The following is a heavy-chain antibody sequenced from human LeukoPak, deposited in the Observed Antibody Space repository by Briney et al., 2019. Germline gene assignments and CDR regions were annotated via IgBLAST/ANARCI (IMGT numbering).Heavy chain of an antibody. CDR1: GGSISSTTYS. V-gene: IGHV4-39*01. CDR3: ARHPRYASGAFDS. CDR2: FFYSAST. Sequence: PSETLSLTCTVSGGSISSTTYSWGWIRQPPGKGLEWIGTFFYSASTYYNPSLKSRVTISVDTSKNQFSLKLSSVTAADTAFYYCARHPRYASGAFDSWGQGTLVTVSS. D-gene: IGHD3-10*01. J-gene: IGHJ5*01.